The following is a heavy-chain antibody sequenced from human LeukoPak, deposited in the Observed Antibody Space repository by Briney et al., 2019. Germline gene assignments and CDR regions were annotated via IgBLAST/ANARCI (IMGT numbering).Heavy chain of an antibody. CDR3: SKYYYDSSGYSYFDY. J-gene: IGHJ4*02. CDR2: ISGSGGST. V-gene: IGHV3-23*01. Sequence: GGSLRLSCAASGFTFSSYAMSWVRQAPGKGLEWVSAISGSGGSTYYADSVKGRFTISRDNSKNTLYLQMNSLRAEDTAVYCCSKYYYDSSGYSYFDYWGQGTLVTVSS. CDR1: GFTFSSYA. D-gene: IGHD3-22*01.